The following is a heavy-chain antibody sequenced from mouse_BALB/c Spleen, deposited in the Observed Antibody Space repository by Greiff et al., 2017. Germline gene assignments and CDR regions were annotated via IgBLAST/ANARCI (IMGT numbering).Heavy chain of an antibody. CDR3: TPLDGYPFAY. V-gene: IGHV6-6*02. Sequence: EVKVEESGGGLVQPGGSMKLSCVASGFTFSNYWMNWVRQSPEKGLEWVAEIRLKSNNYATHYAESVKGRFTISRDDSKSSVYLQMNNLRAEDTGIYYCTPLDGYPFAYWGQGTLVTVSA. J-gene: IGHJ3*01. D-gene: IGHD2-3*01. CDR1: GFTFSNYW. CDR2: IRLKSNNYAT.